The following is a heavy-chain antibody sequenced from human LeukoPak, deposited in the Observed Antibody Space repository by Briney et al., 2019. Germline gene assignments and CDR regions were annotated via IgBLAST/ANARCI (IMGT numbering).Heavy chain of an antibody. D-gene: IGHD3-22*01. CDR3: ARAGGDYYDSSGYSPGYYYYYGMDV. CDR2: INPNSGGT. V-gene: IGHV1-2*04. J-gene: IGHJ6*02. CDR1: GYTFTGYY. Sequence: ASVKVSCKASGYTFTGYYMHWVRQAPGQGLEWMGWINPNSGGTNYAQKFQGWVTMTRDTSISTAYMELSRLRSDDTAVYYCARAGGDYYDSSGYSPGYYYYYGMDVWGQGTTVTVS.